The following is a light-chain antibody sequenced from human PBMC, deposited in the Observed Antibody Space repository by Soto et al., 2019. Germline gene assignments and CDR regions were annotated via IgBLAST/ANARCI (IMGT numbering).Light chain of an antibody. Sequence: QAVVTQPPSASGTPGQRVTISCSGGSSNIGTNAVNWYQQLPGTAPKLLIYNNNQRPSGVPDRFSGSKSGTSASLAISGLQSEDEAHYYCAAWDDSLNGYVFGTGTKVTVL. J-gene: IGLJ1*01. CDR1: SSNIGTNA. CDR2: NNN. V-gene: IGLV1-44*01. CDR3: AAWDDSLNGYV.